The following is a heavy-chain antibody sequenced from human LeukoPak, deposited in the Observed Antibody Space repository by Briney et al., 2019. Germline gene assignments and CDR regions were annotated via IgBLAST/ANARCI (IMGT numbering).Heavy chain of an antibody. CDR1: GYTFTGYY. Sequence: GASVKVSCKASGYTFTGYYMHWVRQAPGQGLEWMGWINPNSGGTNYAQKFQGWVTMTRDTSISTAYMELRSLRSDDTAVYYCARDTGFLEWLPYYYYYGMDVWGQGTTVTVSS. V-gene: IGHV1-2*04. J-gene: IGHJ6*02. D-gene: IGHD3-3*01. CDR3: ARDTGFLEWLPYYYYYGMDV. CDR2: INPNSGGT.